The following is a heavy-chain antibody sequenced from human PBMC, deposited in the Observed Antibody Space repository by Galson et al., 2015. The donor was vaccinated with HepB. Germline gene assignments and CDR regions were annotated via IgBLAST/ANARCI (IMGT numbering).Heavy chain of an antibody. J-gene: IGHJ4*02. D-gene: IGHD6-19*01. Sequence: SLRLSCAASGFTFRNYAMHWVRQAPGKGPEYISAIGGDGSTTYYVDSMKGRFTISRDNAKNSLYLQMDSLRAEDTAVYYCARDLSSGWYVEYWGQGTLVTVSS. V-gene: IGHV3-64*04. CDR1: GFTFRNYA. CDR2: IGGDGSTT. CDR3: ARDLSSGWYVEY.